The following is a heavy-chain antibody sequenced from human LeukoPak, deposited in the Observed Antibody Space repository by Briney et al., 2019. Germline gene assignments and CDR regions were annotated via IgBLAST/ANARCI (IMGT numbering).Heavy chain of an antibody. D-gene: IGHD1-7*01. J-gene: IGHJ5*02. CDR2: IIPIFGTA. Sequence: SVKVSCKASGGTFSSYAISWVRQAPGQGLEWMGGIIPIFGTANYAQKFQGGVTITADESTSTAYMELSSLRSEDTAVYYCAREVGGITGTTSKTNWFDPWGQGTLVTVSS. V-gene: IGHV1-69*13. CDR1: GGTFSSYA. CDR3: AREVGGITGTTSKTNWFDP.